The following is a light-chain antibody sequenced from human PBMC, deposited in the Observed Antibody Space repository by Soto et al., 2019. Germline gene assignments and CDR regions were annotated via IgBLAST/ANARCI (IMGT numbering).Light chain of an antibody. V-gene: IGKV3-20*01. J-gene: IGKJ2*01. Sequence: EIVLTQSPGTLSLSPGERATLSCRASQSVSSSYLAWYQQKPGQAPRLLIYGASSRATGLPDRFSGSGSGTDFTLTISRLEPEDCAVYYCQQYCSSPMYTFGQGTKLEIK. CDR1: QSVSSSY. CDR3: QQYCSSPMYT. CDR2: GAS.